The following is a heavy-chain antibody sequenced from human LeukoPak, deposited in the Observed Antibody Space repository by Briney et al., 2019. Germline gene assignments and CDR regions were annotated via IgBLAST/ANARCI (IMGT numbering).Heavy chain of an antibody. V-gene: IGHV3-7*01. J-gene: IGHJ4*02. CDR1: GFTFSIHW. Sequence: TGGSLRLSCAASGFTFSIHWMSWVRQQPGKGLEWVANIRQDGGDEYYVDSVKGRFIISRDNAKNSLYLQMNVLGVEDTAFYYCARDWVSLSSGRVFDYWGQGTLVTVSS. CDR3: ARDWVSLSSGRVFDY. CDR2: IRQDGGDE. D-gene: IGHD3-22*01.